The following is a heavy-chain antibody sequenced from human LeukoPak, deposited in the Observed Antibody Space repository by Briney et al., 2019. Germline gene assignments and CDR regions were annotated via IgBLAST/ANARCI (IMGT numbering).Heavy chain of an antibody. D-gene: IGHD5-18*01. CDR2: ISYDGSNK. V-gene: IGHV3-30-3*01. CDR3: ARDPWRGDTAMVYPHY. CDR1: GFPFSRYA. Sequence: GGSLRLSCAASGFPFSRYAMHWVRQAPGKGLEWVAVISYDGSNKYYADSVKGRFTISRDNSKNTLYLQMDSLRAEDTAVYYCARDPWRGDTAMVYPHYWGQGTLVTVSS. J-gene: IGHJ4*02.